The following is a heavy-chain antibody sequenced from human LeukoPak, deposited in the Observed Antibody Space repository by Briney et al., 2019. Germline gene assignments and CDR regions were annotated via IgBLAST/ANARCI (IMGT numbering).Heavy chain of an antibody. Sequence: KPWGSLRLSCAASGFTFSSYNMNWVRQAPGKGLDWVSSISTTSSYISYTDSVKGRFTISRDNAKNSLYLQMNSLRVEDTAVYYCAKTPRPSGPFDPWGQGTLVTVSS. D-gene: IGHD4-23*01. J-gene: IGHJ5*02. CDR3: AKTPRPSGPFDP. CDR2: ISTTSSYI. V-gene: IGHV3-21*01. CDR1: GFTFSSYN.